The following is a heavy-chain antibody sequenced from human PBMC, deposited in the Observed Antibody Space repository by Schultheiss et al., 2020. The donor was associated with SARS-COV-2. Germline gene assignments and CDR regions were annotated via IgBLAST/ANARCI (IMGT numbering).Heavy chain of an antibody. V-gene: IGHV4-61*08. J-gene: IGHJ6*02. CDR1: GGSISSGGYY. Sequence: SETLSLTCTVSGGSISSGGYYWSWIRQHPGKGLEWIGYIYYSGSTNYNPSLKSRVTISVDTSKNQFSLKLSSVTAADTAVYYCARAAVRGSYYYGMDVWGQGTTVTVSS. CDR3: ARAAVRGSYYYGMDV. D-gene: IGHD2-2*01. CDR2: IYYSGST.